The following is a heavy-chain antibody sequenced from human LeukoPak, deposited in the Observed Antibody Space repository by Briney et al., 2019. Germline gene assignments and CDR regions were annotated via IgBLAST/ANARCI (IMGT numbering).Heavy chain of an antibody. CDR3: ARDLPQSSGEVDYGMDV. CDR2: IYTSGST. J-gene: IGHJ6*02. CDR1: GGSISSYY. D-gene: IGHD6-25*01. V-gene: IGHV4-4*07. Sequence: SETLSLTCTVSGGSISSYYWSWIRQPAGKGLEWIGRIYTSGSTNYNPSLKSRVTMSVDTSKNQFSLKLSSVTAADTAVYYCARDLPQSSGEVDYGMDVWGQGTTVTVSS.